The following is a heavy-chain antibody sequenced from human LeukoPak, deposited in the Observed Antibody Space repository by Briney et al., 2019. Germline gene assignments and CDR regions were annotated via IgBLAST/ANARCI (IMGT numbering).Heavy chain of an antibody. D-gene: IGHD3-10*01. CDR2: IYYSGST. V-gene: IGHV4-39*02. Sequence: SETLSLTCTVSGGSISSSSYYWGWIRQPPGKGLEWIGSIYYSGSTYYNPSLKSRVTISVDTSKNQFSLKLSSVTAADTAVYYCTRESRLLWFGEPPLNWFDPWGQGTLVTVSS. CDR1: GGSISSSSYY. J-gene: IGHJ5*02. CDR3: TRESRLLWFGEPPLNWFDP.